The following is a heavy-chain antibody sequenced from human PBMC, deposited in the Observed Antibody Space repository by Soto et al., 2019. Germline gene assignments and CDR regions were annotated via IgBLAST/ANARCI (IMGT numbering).Heavy chain of an antibody. J-gene: IGHJ3*02. D-gene: IGHD3-22*01. CDR2: INPSGGST. CDR1: GYTFTSYY. CDR3: ARGGGYYDSSGYYYVGDAFDI. V-gene: IGHV1-46*03. Sequence: QVQLVQSGAEVKKPGASVKVSCKASGYTFTSYYMHWVRQAPGQGLEWMGIINPSGGSTSYAQKFRGGSTMNRDTSTSTVYRERSSLRSEDTAVYYCARGGGYYDSSGYYYVGDAFDIWGQGTMVTVSS.